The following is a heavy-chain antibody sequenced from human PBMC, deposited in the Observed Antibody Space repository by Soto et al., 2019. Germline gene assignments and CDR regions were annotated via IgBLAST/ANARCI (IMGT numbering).Heavy chain of an antibody. J-gene: IGHJ5*02. D-gene: IGHD2-2*01. V-gene: IGHV4-30-2*01. CDR1: GGSISSGYS. CDR2: IYHSGIT. CDR3: ARGYCSISSCSNWLDP. Sequence: QLQLQESGSGLVKPSQTLSLTCAVSGGSISSGYSCSWRRPPPGKGLEWIGYIYHSGITYYNPSLKSRVTISVDRSKNQFSLQLSSVTDADTAVYYCARGYCSISSCSNWLDPWGQVTLVTVSS.